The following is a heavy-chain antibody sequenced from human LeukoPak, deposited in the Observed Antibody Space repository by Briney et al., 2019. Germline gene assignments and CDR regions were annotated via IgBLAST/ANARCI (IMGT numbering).Heavy chain of an antibody. CDR1: GGSISSYY. CDR3: ARGAIQLWSLDY. D-gene: IGHD5-18*01. CDR2: IYYSGST. V-gene: IGHV4-59*12. J-gene: IGHJ4*02. Sequence: PSETLSLTCTVSGGSISSYYWSWIRQPPGKGLEWIGYIYYSGSTNYNPSLKSRVTISVDTSKNQFSLKLSSVTAADTAVYYCARGAIQLWSLDYWGQGTLVTVSS.